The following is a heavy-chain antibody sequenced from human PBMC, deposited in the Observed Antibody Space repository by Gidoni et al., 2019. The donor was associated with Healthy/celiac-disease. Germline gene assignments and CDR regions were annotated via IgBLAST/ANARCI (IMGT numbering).Heavy chain of an antibody. D-gene: IGHD2-15*01. Sequence: QVQLVQSGAEVKKPGSSVKVSCKASGGTFSSYAISWVRQAPGQGLEWMGGIIPIFGTANYAQKFQGRVTITADESTSTAYMELSSLRSEDTAVYYCARGVRYCSGGSCYSNTNYYYYYGMDVWGQGTTVTVSS. CDR1: GGTFSSYA. CDR3: ARGVRYCSGGSCYSNTNYYYYYGMDV. CDR2: IIPIFGTA. V-gene: IGHV1-69*01. J-gene: IGHJ6*02.